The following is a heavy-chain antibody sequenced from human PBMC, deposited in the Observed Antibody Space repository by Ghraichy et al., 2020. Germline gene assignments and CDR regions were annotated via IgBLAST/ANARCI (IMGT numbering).Heavy chain of an antibody. Sequence: TLSLTCAVSGLSISTSHWWSWVRQPPGKGLEWLGEIFHSGSTNYNPSLKSRVTISLDKSKNQFSLKLSSVTAADTAVYYCTRDPRVVSRFFDLWGRGTLLKVSS. J-gene: IGHJ2*01. CDR2: IFHSGST. CDR1: GLSISTSHW. D-gene: IGHD2-15*01. CDR3: TRDPRVVSRFFDL. V-gene: IGHV4-4*02.